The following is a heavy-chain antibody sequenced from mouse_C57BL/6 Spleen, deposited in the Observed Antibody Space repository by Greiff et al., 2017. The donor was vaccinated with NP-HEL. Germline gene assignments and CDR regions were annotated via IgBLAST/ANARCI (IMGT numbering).Heavy chain of an antibody. V-gene: IGHV1-31*01. D-gene: IGHD2-5*01. CDR2: IYPYNGVS. CDR1: GYSFTGYY. CDR3: ARERKSNYDAMDY. Sequence: EVQGVESGPELVKPGASVKISCKASGYSFTGYYMHWVKQSHGNILDWIGYIYPYNGVSSYNQKLKGKATLTVDKSSSTAYMELRSLTSEDSAVYYCARERKSNYDAMDYWGQGTSVTVSS. J-gene: IGHJ4*01.